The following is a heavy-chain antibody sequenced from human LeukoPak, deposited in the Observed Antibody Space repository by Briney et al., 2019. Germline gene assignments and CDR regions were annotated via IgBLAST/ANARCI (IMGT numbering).Heavy chain of an antibody. CDR3: ARDLYGDYNCPGS. J-gene: IGHJ5*02. CDR2: ITISSYT. V-gene: IGHV3-11*06. D-gene: IGHD4-17*01. Sequence: GGSLRLSCAASGFTFSDYSMSWIRQTPGKGLEWVSYITISSYTNYADSVKGRFTISRDNAKNSLYLQMHSLRAEDTAVYYCARDLYGDYNCPGSWGQGTLVTVSS. CDR1: GFTFSDYS.